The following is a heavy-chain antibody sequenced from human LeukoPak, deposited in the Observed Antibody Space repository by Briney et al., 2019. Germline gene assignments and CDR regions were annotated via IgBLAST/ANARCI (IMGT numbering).Heavy chain of an antibody. J-gene: IGHJ6*03. CDR1: GFTFSSYW. CDR3: ARVRNQGGFWSGYIYYYMDV. Sequence: GGSLRLSCAASGFTFSSYWMSWVRQAPGKGLEWVANIKQDGSEKYYVDSVKGRFTISRDNAKNSLYLQMNSLRAEDTSVYYCARVRNQGGFWSGYIYYYMDVWGKGTTVTVSS. V-gene: IGHV3-7*01. D-gene: IGHD3-3*01. CDR2: IKQDGSEK.